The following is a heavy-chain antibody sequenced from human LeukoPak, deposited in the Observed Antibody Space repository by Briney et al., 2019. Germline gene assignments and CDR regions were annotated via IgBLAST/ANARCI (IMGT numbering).Heavy chain of an antibody. Sequence: GASVKVSCKASGYTFTSYGISWVRQAPGQGLEWMGWISAYNGNTQYAQKLQGRVTMTTDTSTTTGYMELRSLRSDDTAVYYCARDEGMRSGGRFVDYWGQETLVTVSS. V-gene: IGHV1-18*01. CDR3: ARDEGMRSGGRFVDY. CDR2: ISAYNGNT. J-gene: IGHJ4*02. CDR1: GYTFTSYG. D-gene: IGHD6-19*01.